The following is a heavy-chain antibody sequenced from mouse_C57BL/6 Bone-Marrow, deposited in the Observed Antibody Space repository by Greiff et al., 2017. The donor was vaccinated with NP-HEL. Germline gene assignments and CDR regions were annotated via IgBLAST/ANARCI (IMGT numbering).Heavy chain of an antibody. V-gene: IGHV1-18*01. D-gene: IGHD2-1*01. J-gene: IGHJ2*01. CDR3: ARKDYGNPYFDY. CDR1: GYTFTDYN. CDR2: INPNNGGT. Sequence: EVQLQQSGPELVKPGASVKIPCKASGYTFTDYNMDWVKQSHGKSLEWIGDINPNNGGTIYNQKFKGKATLTVDKSSSTAYMELRSLTSEDTAVYYCARKDYGNPYFDYWGQGTTLTVSS.